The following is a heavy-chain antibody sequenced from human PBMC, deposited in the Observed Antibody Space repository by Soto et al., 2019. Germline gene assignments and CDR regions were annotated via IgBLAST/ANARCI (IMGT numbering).Heavy chain of an antibody. D-gene: IGHD2-2*01. V-gene: IGHV4-30-4*01. CDR2: IYYTGKT. J-gene: IGHJ5*02. CDR3: DRDLTSNANCIDP. CDR1: GDYIHVGGYY. Sequence: LSLTCSVSGDYIHVGGYYWTWIRQRPGKGLEWMGYIYYTGKTYYNPSLESRLTMSVDRSKNQFSLRLTSVTAADTAVYFCDRDLTSNANCIDPWGQGTLVTVSS.